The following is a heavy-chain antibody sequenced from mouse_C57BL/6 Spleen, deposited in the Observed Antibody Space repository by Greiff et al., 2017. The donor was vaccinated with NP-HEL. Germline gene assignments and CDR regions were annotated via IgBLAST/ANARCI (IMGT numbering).Heavy chain of an antibody. CDR3: ARLGYYGSSSWFAY. J-gene: IGHJ3*01. CDR1: GYTFTDYN. D-gene: IGHD1-1*01. Sequence: VVKPGASVKMSCKASGYTFTDYNMHWVKQSHGKSLEWIGYINPNNGGTSYNQKFKGKATLTVNKSSSTAYMELRSLTSEDSAVYYCARLGYYGSSSWFAYWGQGTLVTVSA. V-gene: IGHV1-22*01. CDR2: INPNNGGT.